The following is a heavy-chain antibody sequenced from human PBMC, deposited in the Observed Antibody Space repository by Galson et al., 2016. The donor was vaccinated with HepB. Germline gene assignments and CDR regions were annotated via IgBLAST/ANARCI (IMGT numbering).Heavy chain of an antibody. V-gene: IGHV3-21*06. CDR2: ISSSTTFI. CDR1: GFTFSGYS. Sequence: SLRLSCAASGFTFSGYSMNWVRQAPGKGLEWVSSISSSTTFIYYADSVKGRSTISRDNAENSVFLQMSSLRAEDTAVYYCAREKRGSYYDYWGQGTLVTVSS. CDR3: AREKRGSYYDY. J-gene: IGHJ4*02. D-gene: IGHD2-21*01.